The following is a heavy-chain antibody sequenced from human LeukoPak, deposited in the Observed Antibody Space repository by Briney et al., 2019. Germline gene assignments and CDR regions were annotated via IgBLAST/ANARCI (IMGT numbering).Heavy chain of an antibody. J-gene: IGHJ4*02. Sequence: ASVKVSCKASGYTFSSCAINWGRQAPGQGLEYMGWIDTKTGNPTYAQGFTGRFVFSLDTSVSTAYLQISSLKAEDTAMYYCAIHPSDSSGYFSYWGQGALVTVSS. V-gene: IGHV7-4-1*02. CDR1: GYTFSSCA. D-gene: IGHD3-22*01. CDR3: AIHPSDSSGYFSY. CDR2: IDTKTGNP.